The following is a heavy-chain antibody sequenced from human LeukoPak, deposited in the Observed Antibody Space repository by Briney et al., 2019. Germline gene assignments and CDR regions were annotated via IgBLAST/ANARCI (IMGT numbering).Heavy chain of an antibody. Sequence: RASVKVSCKASGGTFSSYAISWVRQAPGQGLEWMGRIIPILGIANYAQKLQGRVTITADKSTSTAYMELSSLRSEDTAVYYCARPRGGGSYGSGSYYLFGFDYWGQGTLVTVSS. V-gene: IGHV1-69*04. D-gene: IGHD3-10*01. CDR1: GGTFSSYA. CDR3: ARPRGGGSYGSGSYYLFGFDY. CDR2: IIPILGIA. J-gene: IGHJ4*02.